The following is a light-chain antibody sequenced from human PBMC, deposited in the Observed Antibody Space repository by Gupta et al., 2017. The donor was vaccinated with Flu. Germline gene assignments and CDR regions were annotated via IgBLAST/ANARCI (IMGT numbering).Light chain of an antibody. Sequence: EIVLTQSPGTLSLSPGERATLSCRASQSVGNYLAWYQKKPGQPPRLLIHGAVSRAAGIPDRFSGSGSGTDFTLTISRLEAEDFAFYYCQHYDDSPRTFGQGTKVEIK. CDR2: GAV. CDR3: QHYDDSPRT. CDR1: QSVGNY. J-gene: IGKJ1*01. V-gene: IGKV3-20*01.